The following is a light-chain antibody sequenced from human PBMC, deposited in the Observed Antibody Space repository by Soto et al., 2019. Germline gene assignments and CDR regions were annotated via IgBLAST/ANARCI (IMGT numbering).Light chain of an antibody. Sequence: IGLKQSPGTLSLSQGERATLSCRASESVNSRYLAWYQQKPGQAPRLLIYGASSRATGIPDRFSGSGSGTDSPLTISRLEPEDFVVYYCQQYGSSRTFGQGTKVDIK. CDR2: GAS. J-gene: IGKJ1*01. V-gene: IGKV3-20*01. CDR1: ESVNSRY. CDR3: QQYGSSRT.